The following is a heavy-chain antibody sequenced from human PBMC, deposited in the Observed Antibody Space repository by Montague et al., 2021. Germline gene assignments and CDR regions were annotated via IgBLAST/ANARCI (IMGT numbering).Heavy chain of an antibody. D-gene: IGHD5-24*01. Sequence: CAISGDSVSSDEARWNWIRQSPSSGFEWLVMTYYRSKRYNEYAISVKSRTTVNPDTSKNQFSLLLNSVTPEDTAVYYCARGWQKRFDPWGQGTLVTVSS. J-gene: IGHJ5*02. V-gene: IGHV6-1*01. CDR3: ARGWQKRFDP. CDR2: TYYRSKRYN. CDR1: GDSVSSDEAR.